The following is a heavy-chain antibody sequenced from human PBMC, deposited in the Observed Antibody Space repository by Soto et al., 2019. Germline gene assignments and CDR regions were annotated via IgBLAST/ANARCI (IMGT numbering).Heavy chain of an antibody. J-gene: IGHJ6*02. CDR1: GFTFYTSW. CDR3: SRRLEV. V-gene: IGHV3-7*05. CDR2: INEDGSEK. Sequence: EVQLVESGGGLVQTGGSLRLSCAASGFTFYTSWMDWVRQAPGKGLEWVANINEDGSEKYYVDSVKGRFTISRDNAKNSVYLQRNSLRADDTAIYYCSRRLEVWGQGTTVTVSS.